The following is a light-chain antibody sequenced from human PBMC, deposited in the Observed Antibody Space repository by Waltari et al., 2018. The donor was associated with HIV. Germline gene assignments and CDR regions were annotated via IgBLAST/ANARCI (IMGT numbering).Light chain of an antibody. J-gene: IGLJ2*01. CDR1: ALKTYF. V-gene: IGLV3-19*01. Sequence: SSELTQDPAVSVALGQTVSITCQGDALKTYFVTWYPQKPRKAAVLVSFGKNKRHVGSPDRFSGSRSGDTASLTITGAQAEDEADYHGSCRDSSGDHTVFGGGTKLTVL. CDR2: GKN. CDR3: SCRDSSGDHTV.